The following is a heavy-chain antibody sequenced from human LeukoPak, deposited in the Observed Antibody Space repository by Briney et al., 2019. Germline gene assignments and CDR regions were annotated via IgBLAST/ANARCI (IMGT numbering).Heavy chain of an antibody. CDR2: IKQDGNEK. V-gene: IGHV3-7*05. J-gene: IGHJ4*02. D-gene: IGHD3-10*01. Sequence: GGSLRLSCAASGFTLSSFWMSWVRQAPGKGLEWVANIKQDGNEKYYAYSVKGRFTISRDNAKNSLYLQMNSLRAEDTAVYYCATIKVRANNYDTDGFEYWGQGTLVTVSS. CDR1: GFTLSSFW. CDR3: ATIKVRANNYDTDGFEY.